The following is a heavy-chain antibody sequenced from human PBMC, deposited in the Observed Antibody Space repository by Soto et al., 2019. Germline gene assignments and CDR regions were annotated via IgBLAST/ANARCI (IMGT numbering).Heavy chain of an antibody. CDR2: IGSNGGST. Sequence: PGGSLRLSCSASGFTFSSYAMHWVRQAPGKGLEYVSAIGSNGGSTYYADSVKGRFTISRDNSKNTLYLQMSSLRAEDTAVYYCVKDRTIAAADNWYFDLWGRGTLVTVSS. J-gene: IGHJ2*01. D-gene: IGHD6-13*01. CDR3: VKDRTIAAADNWYFDL. CDR1: GFTFSSYA. V-gene: IGHV3-64D*08.